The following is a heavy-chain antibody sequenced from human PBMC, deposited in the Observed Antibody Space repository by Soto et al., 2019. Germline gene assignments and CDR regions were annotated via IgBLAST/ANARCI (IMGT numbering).Heavy chain of an antibody. Sequence: SETLSLTCTVSGGSISSGGYYWSWIRQHPGKGLEWIGYIYYSGSTYYNPSLKSRVTISVDTSKNQFSLELSSVTAADTAVYYCARDTQRGYSYGSFAYWGQGTLVTVSS. CDR3: ARDTQRGYSYGSFAY. CDR2: IYYSGST. D-gene: IGHD5-18*01. CDR1: GGSISSGGYY. V-gene: IGHV4-31*03. J-gene: IGHJ4*02.